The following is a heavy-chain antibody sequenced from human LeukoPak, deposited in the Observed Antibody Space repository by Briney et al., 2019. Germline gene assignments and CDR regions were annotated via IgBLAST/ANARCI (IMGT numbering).Heavy chain of an antibody. D-gene: IGHD4-17*01. CDR3: ASPSYGDYGFDY. CDR1: GFTFSSYS. CDR2: ISSSSSYI. J-gene: IGHJ4*02. Sequence: GRSLRLSCAASGFTFSSYSMNWVRQAPGKGLEWVSSISSSSSYIYYADSVKGRFTISRDNAKNSLYLQMNSLRAEDTAVYYCASPSYGDYGFDYWGQGTLVTVSS. V-gene: IGHV3-21*01.